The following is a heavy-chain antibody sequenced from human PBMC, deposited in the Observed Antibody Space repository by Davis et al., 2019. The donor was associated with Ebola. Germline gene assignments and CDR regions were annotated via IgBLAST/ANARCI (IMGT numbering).Heavy chain of an antibody. CDR3: ARTAIVRGVVIPTPRSWAPNGLDV. CDR2: INHSGSA. CDR1: GGSFSGYF. V-gene: IGHV4-34*01. J-gene: IGHJ6*02. D-gene: IGHD3-10*01. Sequence: PSETLSLTCAVYGGSFSGYFWTWIRQPPGRGLEWNAEINHSGSANYNPSLKSRFSISVDTSKHQFTLKLSSVTAADTAIYYCARTAIVRGVVIPTPRSWAPNGLDVWGQGTTVSVSS.